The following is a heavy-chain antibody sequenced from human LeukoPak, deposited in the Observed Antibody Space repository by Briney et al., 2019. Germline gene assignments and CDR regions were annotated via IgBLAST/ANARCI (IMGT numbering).Heavy chain of an antibody. CDR3: ARQKWLRQGDNWFDP. J-gene: IGHJ5*02. V-gene: IGHV4-59*08. D-gene: IGHD5-12*01. Sequence: SSETLSLTCTVSGGSISSYYWSWIRQPPGKGLEWIGYIYYSGSTNYHPSLKTRVTISVDTSKNQFSLKLSSVTAADTAVYYCARQKWLRQGDNWFDPWGQGTLVTVSS. CDR2: IYYSGST. CDR1: GGSISSYY.